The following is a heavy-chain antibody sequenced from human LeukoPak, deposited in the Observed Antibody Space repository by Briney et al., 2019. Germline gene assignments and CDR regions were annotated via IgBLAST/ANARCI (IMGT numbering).Heavy chain of an antibody. J-gene: IGHJ6*03. V-gene: IGHV4-34*01. Sequence: NPSETLSLTCAVYGGSFSGYYWSWIRQPPGKGLEWIGEINHSGSTNYNPSLKSRVTISVDTSKNQFSLKLSSVTAADTALYYCARDQLGYCSGGSCSGEHIYYYYYMDVWGKGTTVTISS. CDR2: INHSGST. CDR1: GGSFSGYY. D-gene: IGHD2-15*01. CDR3: ARDQLGYCSGGSCSGEHIYYYYYMDV.